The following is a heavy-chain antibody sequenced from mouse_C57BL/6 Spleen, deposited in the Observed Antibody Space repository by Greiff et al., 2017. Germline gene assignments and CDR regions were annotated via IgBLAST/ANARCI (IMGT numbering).Heavy chain of an antibody. Sequence: QVQLQQSGAELVRPGASVTLSCKASGYTFTDYEMHWVKQTPVHGLEWIGAIDPETGGTAYNQKFKGKAILTADKSSSTAYMELRSLTSEDSAVYYCTPYDYDGGAWLAYWGQGTLVTVSA. V-gene: IGHV1-15*01. CDR2: IDPETGGT. CDR1: GYTFTDYE. D-gene: IGHD2-4*01. CDR3: TPYDYDGGAWLAY. J-gene: IGHJ3*01.